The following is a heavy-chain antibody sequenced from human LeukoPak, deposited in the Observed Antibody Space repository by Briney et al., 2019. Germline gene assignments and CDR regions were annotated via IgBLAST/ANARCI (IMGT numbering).Heavy chain of an antibody. J-gene: IGHJ5*02. D-gene: IGHD5-18*01. V-gene: IGHV4-59*01. CDR3: ARGGLMVTWFDP. Sequence: PSETLSLTCTVSGGSISSYYWSWIRQPPGKGLEWIGYIYYSGSTNYNPSLKSRVTISVDTSKNQFPLKLSSVTAADTAVYYCARGGLMVTWFDPWGQGTLVTVSS. CDR1: GGSISSYY. CDR2: IYYSGST.